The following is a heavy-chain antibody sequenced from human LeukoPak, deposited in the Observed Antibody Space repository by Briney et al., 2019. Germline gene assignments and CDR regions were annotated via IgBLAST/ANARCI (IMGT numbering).Heavy chain of an antibody. Sequence: GGSLRLSCAASGFTFSSYAMSWVRQAPGKGLEWVSATSGSGGSTYYADSVKGRFTISRDNAKKSLYLQMNSLRAEDTAVYYCARDDDWNYEDYWGQGTLVTVSS. CDR3: ARDDDWNYEDY. D-gene: IGHD1-7*01. V-gene: IGHV3-23*01. J-gene: IGHJ4*02. CDR2: TSGSGGST. CDR1: GFTFSSYA.